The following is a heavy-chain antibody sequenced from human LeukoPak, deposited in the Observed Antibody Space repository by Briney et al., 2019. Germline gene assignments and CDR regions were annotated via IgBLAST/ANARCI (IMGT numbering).Heavy chain of an antibody. CDR3: TTVGGYGNDFWSGYYTALGAYYYYGMDV. CDR1: GFTFSNAW. Sequence: GGSLRLSCAASGFTFSNAWMSWVRQAPGKGLEWVGRIKSKTDGGTTDYAAPVKGRFTISRDDSKNTLHLQMNSLKTEDTAVYYCTTVGGYGNDFWSGYYTALGAYYYYGMDVWGQGTTVTVSS. CDR2: IKSKTDGGTT. D-gene: IGHD3-3*01. V-gene: IGHV3-15*01. J-gene: IGHJ6*02.